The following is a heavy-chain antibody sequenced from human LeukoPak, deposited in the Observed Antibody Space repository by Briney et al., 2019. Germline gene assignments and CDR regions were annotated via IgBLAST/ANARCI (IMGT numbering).Heavy chain of an antibody. Sequence: GASVKVSCKASGYTFTSYAMHWVRQAPGQRLEWMGWINAGNGNTKYSQKFQGRVTITRDTSASTAYMEPSSLRSEDTAVYYCARGLSVQNNRPRPDYWGQGTLVTVSS. D-gene: IGHD1/OR15-1a*01. CDR3: ARGLSVQNNRPRPDY. V-gene: IGHV1-3*01. CDR2: INAGNGNT. CDR1: GYTFTSYA. J-gene: IGHJ4*02.